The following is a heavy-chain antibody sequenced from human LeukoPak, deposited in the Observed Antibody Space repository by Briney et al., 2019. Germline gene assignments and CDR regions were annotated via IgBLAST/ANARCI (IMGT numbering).Heavy chain of an antibody. Sequence: GGSLRLSFAASGFTFSSYGTHWVRQAPGKGLEWVAFIRYDGSNKYYADSVKGRFTISRDNSKDTLYLQMNSLRAEDTAVYYCAKETVEQLATHFDYWGQGTLVTVSS. CDR3: AKETVEQLATHFDY. CDR2: IRYDGSNK. D-gene: IGHD6-6*01. V-gene: IGHV3-30*02. CDR1: GFTFSSYG. J-gene: IGHJ4*02.